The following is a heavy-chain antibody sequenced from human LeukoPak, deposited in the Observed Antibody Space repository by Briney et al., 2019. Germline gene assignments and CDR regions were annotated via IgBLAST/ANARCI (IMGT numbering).Heavy chain of an antibody. V-gene: IGHV4-4*07. J-gene: IGHJ4*02. Sequence: SETLSLTCTVSGNSISSYYWSWIRQPAGKGLEWIGRINTSGSSNYNPSLKSRVIMSVDTSKNQFSLKLSSVTAADTAVYYCARDVVAAVGTFDYWGQGTLVTVSS. CDR1: GNSISSYY. D-gene: IGHD6-13*01. CDR3: ARDVVAAVGTFDY. CDR2: INTSGSS.